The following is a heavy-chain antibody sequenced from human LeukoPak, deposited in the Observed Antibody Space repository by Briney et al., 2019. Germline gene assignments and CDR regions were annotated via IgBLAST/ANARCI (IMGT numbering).Heavy chain of an antibody. CDR1: GFTFWTYG. J-gene: IGHJ4*02. D-gene: IGHD1-26*01. V-gene: IGHV3-33*01. Sequence: SGGSLRLSCAASGFTFWTYGMHWVRQAPGKGLEWVALILFDGSNKYYADSVKGRFTISRDNSKNTLYLKLNSVSADDTAVYYCARDLAKGRYFDYWGQGTLVTVSS. CDR3: ARDLAKGRYFDY. CDR2: ILFDGSNK.